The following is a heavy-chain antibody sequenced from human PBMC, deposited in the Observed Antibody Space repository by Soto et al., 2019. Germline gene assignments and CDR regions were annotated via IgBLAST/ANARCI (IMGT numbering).Heavy chain of an antibody. V-gene: IGHV4-30-4*01. CDR2: IYYSRST. Sequence: QVQLQESGPGLVKPSQTLSLTCTVSGGSISSGDYYWSWIRQPPGKGLEWIGYIYYSRSTYYNPSLKSRVTISVDTSKNLFSLKLSAVTAADTAVYYCANSGSYSNFDYWGQGTLVTGSS. CDR3: ANSGSYSNFDY. D-gene: IGHD1-26*01. J-gene: IGHJ4*02. CDR1: GGSISSGDYY.